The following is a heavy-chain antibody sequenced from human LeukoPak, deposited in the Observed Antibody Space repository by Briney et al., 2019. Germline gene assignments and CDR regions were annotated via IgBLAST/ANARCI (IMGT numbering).Heavy chain of an antibody. D-gene: IGHD3-3*01. Sequence: ASVKVSCKASGYTFTSYGISWVRQAPGQGLEWMGWISAYNGNTNYAQKLQGRVTMTTDTSTSTAYMELRSLRSDDTAVYYCARERGGYDFWSGYYLDYWGQGTLVTVSS. V-gene: IGHV1-18*01. CDR1: GYTFTSYG. J-gene: IGHJ4*02. CDR2: ISAYNGNT. CDR3: ARERGGYDFWSGYYLDY.